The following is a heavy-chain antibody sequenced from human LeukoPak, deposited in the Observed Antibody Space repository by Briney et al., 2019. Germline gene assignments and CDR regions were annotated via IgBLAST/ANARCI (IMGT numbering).Heavy chain of an antibody. D-gene: IGHD2-15*01. J-gene: IGHJ4*02. CDR1: GFTFSSYW. V-gene: IGHV3-7*01. Sequence: PGGSLRLSCAASGFTFSSYWMSWVRQAPGKGLEWVANIKQDGSEKYYVDSVKGRFTISRDNAKNSLYLQMNSLRAEDTAVYYCPRVLSERYCSGGSCYFGGWNDYGGQGTLVTVSS. CDR3: PRVLSERYCSGGSCYFGGWNDY. CDR2: IKQDGSEK.